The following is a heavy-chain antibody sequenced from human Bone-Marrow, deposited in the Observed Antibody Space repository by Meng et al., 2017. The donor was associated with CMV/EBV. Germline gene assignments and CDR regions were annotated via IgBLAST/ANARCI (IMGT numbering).Heavy chain of an antibody. CDR1: GYTFNSYY. CDR3: ARGPDYYDSSGGIRFDY. Sequence: ASVKVSCKASGYTFNSYYMHWVRQAPGQGLEWMGIINPSGGSTSYAQKFQGRVTMTRDTSTSTVYMELSSLRSEDTAVYYRARGPDYYDSSGGIRFDYWGQGTLVTVSS. D-gene: IGHD3-22*01. J-gene: IGHJ4*02. CDR2: INPSGGST. V-gene: IGHV1-46*02.